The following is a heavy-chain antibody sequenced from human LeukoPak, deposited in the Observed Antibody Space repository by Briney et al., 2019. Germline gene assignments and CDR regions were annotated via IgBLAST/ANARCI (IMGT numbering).Heavy chain of an antibody. D-gene: IGHD1-26*01. CDR1: GFTFSSYG. CDR2: IWYDGSNK. J-gene: IGHJ4*02. Sequence: GGSQRLSCAASGFTFSSYGMHWVRQAPGKGLEWVAVIWYDGSNKYYADSVKGRFTISRDNSKNTLYLQMNSLRAEDTAVYYCARDYEGATDFDYWGQGTLVTVSS. CDR3: ARDYEGATDFDY. V-gene: IGHV3-33*01.